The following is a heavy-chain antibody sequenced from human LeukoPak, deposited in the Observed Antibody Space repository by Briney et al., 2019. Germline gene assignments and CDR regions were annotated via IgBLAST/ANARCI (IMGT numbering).Heavy chain of an antibody. Sequence: GGSLRLSCAASGFTFSSYAMHWVRQAPGKGLEWVSVIYSGGSTYYADSVKGRFTISRDNSKNTLYLQMNSLRAEDTAVYYCARVGTGTTVYGMDVWGQGTTVTVSS. CDR2: IYSGGST. CDR3: ARVGTGTTVYGMDV. J-gene: IGHJ6*02. CDR1: GFTFSSYA. V-gene: IGHV3-66*01. D-gene: IGHD1-1*01.